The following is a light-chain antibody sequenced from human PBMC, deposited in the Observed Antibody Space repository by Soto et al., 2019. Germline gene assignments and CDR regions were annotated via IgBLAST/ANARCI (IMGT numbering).Light chain of an antibody. Sequence: QSVLTQPASVSGSPGQSITISCTGTSGDIGSYNRVSWYQQHPGKAPKLIIYEVTDRPSGVSNRFSGSKSGNTASLTISGLQAEDEAEYYCSSYTSSSVVFGGGTKVTVL. V-gene: IGLV2-14*01. CDR2: EVT. CDR1: SGDIGSYNR. CDR3: SSYTSSSVV. J-gene: IGLJ2*01.